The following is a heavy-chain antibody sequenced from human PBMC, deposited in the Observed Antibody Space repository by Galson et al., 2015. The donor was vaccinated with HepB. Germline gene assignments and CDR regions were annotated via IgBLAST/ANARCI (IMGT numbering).Heavy chain of an antibody. CDR2: ISGSGGRT. J-gene: IGHJ4*02. CDR1: GFTFSSYA. CDR3: AKDPGYGANSEGDYFDY. V-gene: IGHV3-23*01. D-gene: IGHD4-23*01. Sequence: SLRLSCAASGFTFSSYAMSWVRQAPGKGLEWVSVISGSGGRTYYADSVKGRFTISRDNSKNTLYLQMNSLRADDTAVYYCAKDPGYGANSEGDYFDYWGQGTLVTVSS.